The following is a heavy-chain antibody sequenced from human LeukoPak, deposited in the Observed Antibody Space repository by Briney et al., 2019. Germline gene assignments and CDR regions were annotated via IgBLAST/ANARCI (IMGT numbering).Heavy chain of an antibody. Sequence: ASVKVSCKASGYTFTSYAMNWLRQAPGQGLEWMGWINTNTGNPTYAQGFTERFVFSLDTSVSTAYLQISSLKAEDTAVYYCARGGSIRLWFGELKNWGQGTLVTVSS. V-gene: IGHV7-4-1*02. J-gene: IGHJ4*02. CDR3: ARGGSIRLWFGELKN. CDR1: GYTFTSYA. D-gene: IGHD3-10*01. CDR2: INTNTGNP.